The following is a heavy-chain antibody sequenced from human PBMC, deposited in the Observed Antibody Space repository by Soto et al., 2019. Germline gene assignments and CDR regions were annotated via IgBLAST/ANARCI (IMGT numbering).Heavy chain of an antibody. CDR2: IWYDGSNK. Sequence: GGSLRLSCAASGFTFSSYGMHWVRQAPGKGLEWVAVIWYDGSNKYYADSVKGRFTISRDNSKNTLYLQMNSLRAEDTAVYYCASLGSHDFWSEGVGEDFDYWGQGTLVTVSS. V-gene: IGHV3-33*01. CDR3: ASLGSHDFWSEGVGEDFDY. CDR1: GFTFSSYG. J-gene: IGHJ4*02. D-gene: IGHD3-3*01.